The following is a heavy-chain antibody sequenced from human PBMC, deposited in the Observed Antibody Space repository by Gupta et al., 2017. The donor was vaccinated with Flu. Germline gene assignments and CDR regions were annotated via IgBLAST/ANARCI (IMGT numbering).Heavy chain of an antibody. CDR3: ARGRTGSYSQVHYMDV. CDR1: W. V-gene: IGHV3-7*01. J-gene: IGHJ6*03. D-gene: IGHD1-26*01. Sequence: WMSCVRQAPGKGLEWVANIQSAGSEKYYVDPLKGRLTISRDNAKNSLYLKMSSLRANDPAVYSGARGRTGSYSQVHYMDVWGKGTPGTISS. CDR2: IQSAGSEK.